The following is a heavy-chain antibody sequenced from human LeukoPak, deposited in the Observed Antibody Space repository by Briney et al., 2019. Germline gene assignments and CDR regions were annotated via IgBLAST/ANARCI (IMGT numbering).Heavy chain of an antibody. J-gene: IGHJ4*02. CDR2: INPSDGST. V-gene: IGHV1-46*01. Sequence: ASVKVSCKASGYTFTSYYMYWVRQAPGQGLEWMGIINPSDGSTSYAQKFQGRVTMTRDTSTSTVHMELSSLRSEDTAVYYCARRSRRGDILTGWVYYFDYWGQGTLVTVSS. D-gene: IGHD3-9*01. CDR3: ARRSRRGDILTGWVYYFDY. CDR1: GYTFTSYY.